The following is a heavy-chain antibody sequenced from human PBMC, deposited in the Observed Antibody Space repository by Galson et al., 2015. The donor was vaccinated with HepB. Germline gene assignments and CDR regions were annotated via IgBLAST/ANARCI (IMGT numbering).Heavy chain of an antibody. Sequence: SVKVSCKASGGTFSSYAISWVRQAPGQGLEWMGGIIPIFDTVNYAQKFQGRVTITADESTSTAYMELSSLRSEDTAVYYCASFNLPPDTAMAQGAAFDIWGQGTMVTVSS. D-gene: IGHD5-18*01. CDR1: GGTFSSYA. CDR2: IIPIFDTV. V-gene: IGHV1-69*13. J-gene: IGHJ3*02. CDR3: ASFNLPPDTAMAQGAAFDI.